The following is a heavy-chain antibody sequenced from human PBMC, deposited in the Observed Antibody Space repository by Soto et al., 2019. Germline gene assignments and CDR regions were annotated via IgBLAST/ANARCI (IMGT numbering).Heavy chain of an antibody. Sequence: VASVKVSCKASGGTFSSYAISWVRQAPGQGLEWMGGIIPIFGTANYAQKFQGRVTITADESTSTAYMELSSLRSEDTAVYYCAREGYSYGYYYYYYGMDVWGQGTTVTVSS. J-gene: IGHJ6*02. D-gene: IGHD5-18*01. CDR3: AREGYSYGYYYYYYGMDV. CDR1: GGTFSSYA. CDR2: IIPIFGTA. V-gene: IGHV1-69*13.